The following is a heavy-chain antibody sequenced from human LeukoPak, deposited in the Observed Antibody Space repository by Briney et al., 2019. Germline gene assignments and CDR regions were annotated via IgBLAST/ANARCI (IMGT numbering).Heavy chain of an antibody. CDR1: GFTFSSYA. CDR2: SSGSGGST. Sequence: GGSLRLSCAASGFTFSSYAMSWVRQAPGKGLEWVSASSGSGGSTYYADSVKGRFTISRDNSKNTLYLQMNSLRAEDTAVYYGAKDKFGGWPSPGNDYWGQGTLVTVSS. J-gene: IGHJ4*02. V-gene: IGHV3-23*01. CDR3: AKDKFGGWPSPGNDY. D-gene: IGHD6-19*01.